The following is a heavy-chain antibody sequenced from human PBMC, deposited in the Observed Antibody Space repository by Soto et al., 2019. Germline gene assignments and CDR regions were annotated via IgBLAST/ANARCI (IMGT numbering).Heavy chain of an antibody. J-gene: IGHJ2*01. Sequence: EVQLLESGGGLVQPGGSLRLSCAGSGFTFINYAMNWVRQAPGKGLEWVSTISGGGDAPFFADSVRGRFTISRDNSKKRVTLKMNNRGVDDTAFYFCARKVPGSTSRPDYWYFDLWGRGTLVTVSS. CDR2: ISGGGDAP. D-gene: IGHD3-10*01. CDR1: GFTFINYA. CDR3: ARKVPGSTSRPDYWYFDL. V-gene: IGHV3-23*01.